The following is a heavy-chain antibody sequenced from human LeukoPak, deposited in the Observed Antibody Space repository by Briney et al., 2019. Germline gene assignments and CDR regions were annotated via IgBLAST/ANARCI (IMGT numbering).Heavy chain of an antibody. CDR1: GYTFTGYY. CDR3: ASKEAYCSGGSCYLTASDYYYGMDV. D-gene: IGHD2-15*01. J-gene: IGHJ6*02. CDR2: INPNSGGT. V-gene: IGHV1-2*04. Sequence: ASVKVSCKASGYTFTGYYMHWVRQAPGQGLEWMGWINPNSGGTNYAQKFQGWVTMTRDTSISTAYMELSRLRSDDTAVYYCASKEAYCSGGSCYLTASDYYYGMDVWGQGTTVTVSS.